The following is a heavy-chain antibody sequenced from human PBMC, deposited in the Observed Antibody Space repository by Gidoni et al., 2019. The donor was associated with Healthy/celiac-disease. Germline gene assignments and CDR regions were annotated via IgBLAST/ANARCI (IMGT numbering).Heavy chain of an antibody. CDR1: GFTFSDYY. CDR2: ISSSSSYT. J-gene: IGHJ4*02. D-gene: IGHD2-2*01. V-gene: IGHV3-11*05. Sequence: QVQLVESGGGLVKPGGSLRLSCAASGFTFSDYYMSWIRQAPGKGLEWVSYISSSSSYTNYADSVKGRFTISRDNAKTSLYLQMNSLRAEDTAVYYCARVLRTNYFDYWGQGTLVTVSS. CDR3: ARVLRTNYFDY.